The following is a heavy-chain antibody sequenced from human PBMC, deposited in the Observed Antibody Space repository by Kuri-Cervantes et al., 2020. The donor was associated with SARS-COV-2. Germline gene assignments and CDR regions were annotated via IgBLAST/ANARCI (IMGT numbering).Heavy chain of an antibody. V-gene: IGHV1-8*03. D-gene: IGHD3-10*01. CDR2: MNPNSGNT. CDR1: GYTFTSYD. Sequence: ASVKVSCKASGYTFTSYDINWVRQATGQGLEWMGWMNPNSGNTGYAQKFQGRVTITRNTSISTAYMELSRLRSDDTAVYYCARDDGKPTYYYGSGSYRYWGQGTLVTVSS. J-gene: IGHJ4*02. CDR3: ARDDGKPTYYYGSGSYRY.